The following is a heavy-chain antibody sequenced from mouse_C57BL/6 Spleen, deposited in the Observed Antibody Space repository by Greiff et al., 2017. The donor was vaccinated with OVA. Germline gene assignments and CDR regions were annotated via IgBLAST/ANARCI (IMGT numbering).Heavy chain of an antibody. J-gene: IGHJ3*01. D-gene: IGHD2-3*01. CDR3: ARAGRDGYYAAWFAE. V-gene: IGHV1-26*01. CDR2: INPNNGGT. Sequence: EVQLQQSGPELVKPGASVKISCKASGYTFTDYYMNWVKQSHGKSLEWIGDINPNNGGTSYNQKFKGKATLTVDKSSSTAYMELRSLTSEDSAGYYSARAGRDGYYAAWFAEWGKGTLVTVSA. CDR1: GYTFTDYY.